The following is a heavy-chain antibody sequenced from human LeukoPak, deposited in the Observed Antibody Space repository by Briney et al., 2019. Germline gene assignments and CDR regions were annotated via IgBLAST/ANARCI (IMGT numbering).Heavy chain of an antibody. Sequence: SQTLSLTCTVSGGSISSGNYYWSWIRQPPGKGLEWIGYIYSSGSTNYNPSLKSRVSISVDTSKNQFSLRLSSVTAADTAVYYCARGGMATFYWGQGTLVTVSS. CDR3: ARGGMATFY. CDR2: IYSSGST. D-gene: IGHD5-24*01. J-gene: IGHJ4*02. V-gene: IGHV4-61*01. CDR1: GGSISSGNYY.